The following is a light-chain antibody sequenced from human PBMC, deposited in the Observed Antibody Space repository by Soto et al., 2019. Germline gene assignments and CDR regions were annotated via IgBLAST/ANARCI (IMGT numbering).Light chain of an antibody. J-gene: IGKJ4*01. CDR3: QQYASSPRT. V-gene: IGKV3-20*01. CDR1: QSVGRNF. Sequence: EIVLTQSPGTLSLSPGERATLSCRASQSVGRNFLAWYQHKPGQAPRLLIYDSSRRATGIPDRFSGSGSGTDFTLTTSRLEPEDFVVYYCQQYASSPRTFGGGTKVEIK. CDR2: DSS.